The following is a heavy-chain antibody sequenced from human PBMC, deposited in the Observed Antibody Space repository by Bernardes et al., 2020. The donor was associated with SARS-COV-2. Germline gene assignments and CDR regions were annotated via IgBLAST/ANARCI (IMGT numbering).Heavy chain of an antibody. J-gene: IGHJ4*02. Sequence: GGSLRLSCAASGFTFGTYAMNWVRQAPGKGPEWVSGINGIRSQIRYSDSVKGRFTISRDNFKNTLFLQMNSLRAEDTAIYYCTKDLQPDNSWNFDSWGQGTLVTVSS. V-gene: IGHV3-23*01. D-gene: IGHD1-1*01. CDR2: INGIRSQI. CDR1: GFTFGTYA. CDR3: TKDLQPDNSWNFDS.